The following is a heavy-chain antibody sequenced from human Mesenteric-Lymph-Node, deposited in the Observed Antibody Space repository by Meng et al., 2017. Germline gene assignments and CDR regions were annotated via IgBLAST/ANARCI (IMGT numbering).Heavy chain of an antibody. CDR3: AAAYCGGDCYFYWYFDL. CDR1: GFTFSSYW. V-gene: IGHV3-7*03. J-gene: IGHJ2*01. D-gene: IGHD2-21*02. Sequence: GGSLRLSCAASGFTFSSYWMSWVRQAPGKGLEWVANIKQDGSEKYYVDSVKGRFTISRDNSKNTVYLQMNSLRAADTAVYYCAAAYCGGDCYFYWYFDLWGRGTLVTVSS. CDR2: IKQDGSEK.